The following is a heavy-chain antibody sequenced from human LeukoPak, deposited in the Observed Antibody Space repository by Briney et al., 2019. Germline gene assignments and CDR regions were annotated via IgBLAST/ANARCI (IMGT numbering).Heavy chain of an antibody. CDR2: ISSSGSTI. V-gene: IGHV3-48*03. CDR1: GFTFSNYE. CDR3: ARASAPPSYYYYYGMDV. Sequence: PGGSLRLSCAASGFTFSNYEMNWVRQAPGKGLEWSSYISSSGSTIYYADSVKGRFTISRDNAKNSLYLQMNSLRVEDSAVYYCARASAPPSYYYYYGMDVWGQGTTVTVSS. J-gene: IGHJ6*02.